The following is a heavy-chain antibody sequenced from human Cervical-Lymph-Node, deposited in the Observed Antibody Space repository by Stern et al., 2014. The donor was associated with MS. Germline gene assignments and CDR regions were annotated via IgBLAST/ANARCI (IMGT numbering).Heavy chain of an antibody. V-gene: IGHV4-31*03. CDR1: GGSIRSGDHD. J-gene: IGHJ3*02. D-gene: IGHD1-26*01. CDR3: AREEAGYYDAFDI. Sequence: VQLVESGPGLVKPSQTLSLTCTVSGGSIRSGDHDWSWIRHLPGKGLEWIGNIHKSGNTNYNPSLRSRVIMSLDTSENHLSLKLTSVTVADTAVYYCAREEAGYYDAFDIWGQGTMVTVSS. CDR2: IHKSGNT.